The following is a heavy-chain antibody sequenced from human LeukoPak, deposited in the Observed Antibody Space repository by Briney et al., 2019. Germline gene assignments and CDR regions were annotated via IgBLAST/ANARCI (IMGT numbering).Heavy chain of an antibody. CDR3: AEYGSSSAFDY. V-gene: IGHV4-31*03. CDR1: GGSISSGGYY. J-gene: IGHJ4*02. CDR2: IYYSGST. D-gene: IGHD6-6*01. Sequence: PSETLSLTCTVSGGSISSGGYYWSWIRQHPGKGLEWIGYIYYSGSTYYNPSLKSRVTISVDTSKNQFSLKLSSVTAADTAVYYCAEYGSSSAFDYWGQGTLVTVSS.